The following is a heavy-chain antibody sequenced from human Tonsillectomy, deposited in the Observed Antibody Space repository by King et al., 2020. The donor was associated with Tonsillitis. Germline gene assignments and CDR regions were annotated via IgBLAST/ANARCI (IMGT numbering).Heavy chain of an antibody. J-gene: IGHJ5*02. Sequence: QLVQSGAEVKEPGASVKVSCKASGYTFSSYGISWVRQAPGQGLEWMGWISVYNGDTDYPQKLQGRVTLTTDTSTSTAYMELRSLGSDDTAVYYCARSGGRDTLFDPGGQGTLVTVSS. CDR3: ARSGGRDTLFDP. CDR2: ISVYNGDT. V-gene: IGHV1-18*04. CDR1: GYTFSSYG. D-gene: IGHD3-16*01.